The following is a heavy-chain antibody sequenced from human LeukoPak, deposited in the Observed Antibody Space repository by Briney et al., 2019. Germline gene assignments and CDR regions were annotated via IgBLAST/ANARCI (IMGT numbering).Heavy chain of an antibody. V-gene: IGHV3-49*04. J-gene: IGHJ6*03. CDR1: GFTVSSNY. D-gene: IGHD3-22*01. Sequence: GGSLRLSCAASGFTVSSNYMSWVRQAPGKGLEWVGFIRSKAYAGTTQYAASVKGRFTISRDDSKSIAYLQMNSLKTEDTAVYYCTRGANVGYDFSGYYSYYYMDVWGKGTTVTISS. CDR3: TRGANVGYDFSGYYSYYYMDV. CDR2: IRSKAYAGTT.